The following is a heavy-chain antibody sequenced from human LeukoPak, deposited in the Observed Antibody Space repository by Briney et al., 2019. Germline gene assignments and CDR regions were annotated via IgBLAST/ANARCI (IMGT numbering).Heavy chain of an antibody. Sequence: GGSLRLSCAASGFTFSSYAMSWVRQAPGRGLEWVSSISGSGSSKYYADSVKGRFTMSRDNSKNTLYLQMDSLRADDTAVYYCAKDRITVLRGVFDYWGQGTLVTVSS. CDR1: GFTFSSYA. CDR3: AKDRITVLRGVFDY. D-gene: IGHD3-10*01. J-gene: IGHJ4*02. CDR2: ISGSGSSK. V-gene: IGHV3-23*01.